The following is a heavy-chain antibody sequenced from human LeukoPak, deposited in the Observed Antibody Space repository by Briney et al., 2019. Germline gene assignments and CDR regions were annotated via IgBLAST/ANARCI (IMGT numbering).Heavy chain of an antibody. CDR3: AKGLYSSSYPYYFDY. V-gene: IGHV3-23*01. CDR2: ISGSGGNT. J-gene: IGHJ4*02. D-gene: IGHD3-22*01. CDR1: GFTFGSYA. Sequence: PGGSLRLSCAASGFTFGSYAMSWVRQAPGEGLEWVSAISGSGGNTCYTDSVKGRFTISRDNSKNTLYLQMNSLRPEDTAVYYCAKGLYSSSYPYYFDYWGQGTLVTVSS.